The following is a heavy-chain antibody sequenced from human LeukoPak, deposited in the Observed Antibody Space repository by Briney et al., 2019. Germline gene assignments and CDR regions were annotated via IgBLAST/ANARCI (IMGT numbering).Heavy chain of an antibody. D-gene: IGHD1-7*01. J-gene: IGHJ5*02. Sequence: PVKVSCKASGGTFSNYGITWVRQAPGQGLEWMGRIIPILGIANYAQKFQGRVTITADKSTSTAYMELSSLRSEDTAVYYCARGGPITATENWFDPWGQGTLVTVSS. V-gene: IGHV1-69*04. CDR2: IIPILGIA. CDR3: ARGGPITATENWFDP. CDR1: GGTFSNYG.